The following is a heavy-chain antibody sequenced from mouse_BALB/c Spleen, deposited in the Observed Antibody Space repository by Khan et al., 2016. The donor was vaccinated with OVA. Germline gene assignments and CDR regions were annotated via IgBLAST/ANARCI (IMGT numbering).Heavy chain of an antibody. CDR3: TRRNWDVAWFAY. CDR2: IYPGNTDT. CDR1: GYTFTSYW. D-gene: IGHD4-1*01. Sequence: VQLQQSGTVLARPGASVKMSCKASGYTFTSYWMHWVKQRPGQGLEWIGDIYPGNTDTNYNQKFRGKAKLPAVKSTSTAYMELSSLTNEDSAVYYCTRRNWDVAWFAYWGQGTLVTVSA. V-gene: IGHV1-5*01. J-gene: IGHJ3*01.